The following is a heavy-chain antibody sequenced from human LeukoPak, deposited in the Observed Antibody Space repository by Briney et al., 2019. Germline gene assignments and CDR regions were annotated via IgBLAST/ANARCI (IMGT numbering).Heavy chain of an antibody. J-gene: IGHJ1*01. CDR3: AKDWLVYGYFRL. V-gene: IGHV3-23*01. D-gene: IGHD6-19*01. CDR2: ISGSGGGT. CDR1: GFTFSSYA. Sequence: GGSLRLSCAASGFTFSSYAMSWVRQAPGKGPEWVSGISGSGGGTYYADSVKGRFTISRDNSKNTLYLQMNSLRAEDTAVYYCAKDWLVYGYFRLWGQGTLVTVSS.